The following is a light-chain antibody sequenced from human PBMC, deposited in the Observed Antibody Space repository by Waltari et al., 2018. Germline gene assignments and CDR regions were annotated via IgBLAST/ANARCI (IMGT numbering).Light chain of an antibody. J-gene: IGKJ3*01. Sequence: ETVFTQSPATLSLSPGERATLSCRASQSVRRNLAWYQQKPGQAPRLLIYDAANRATGTPARFSGSGSGTDFTLTISSLEPEDFAVYYCQQRSNWLFTFGPGTKVDIK. CDR1: QSVRRN. CDR3: QQRSNWLFT. CDR2: DAA. V-gene: IGKV3-11*01.